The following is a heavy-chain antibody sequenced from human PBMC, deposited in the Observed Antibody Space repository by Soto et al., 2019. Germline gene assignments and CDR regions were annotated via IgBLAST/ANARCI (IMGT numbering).Heavy chain of an antibody. Sequence: QVQLVQSGAEVKKPGSSVKVSCKASGGTFSSYAISWVRQAPGQGLEWMGGIIPIFGTANYAQKFQGRVTITADESLSTAYMALGRLRSEDPAVYFCAGCGYDYVWVCYRLWGQGTLVTGSS. CDR2: IIPIFGTA. J-gene: IGHJ4*02. V-gene: IGHV1-69*12. CDR1: GGTFSSYA. D-gene: IGHD3-16*02. CDR3: AGCGYDYVWVCYRL.